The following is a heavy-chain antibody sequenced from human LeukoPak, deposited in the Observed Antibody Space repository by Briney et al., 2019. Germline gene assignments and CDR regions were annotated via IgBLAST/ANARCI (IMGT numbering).Heavy chain of an antibody. D-gene: IGHD2-15*01. CDR2: INPNSGDT. V-gene: IGHV1-2*02. Sequence: GASVKVSCKASGYTFTGYFIHWVRQAPGQGLEWMGWINPNSGDTDLSPKFQGRVTMTRDTSSSTSYMELISLRSDDSAVYYCASTIVVVAATHAFDIWGQGTMVTVSS. CDR3: ASTIVVVAATHAFDI. J-gene: IGHJ3*02. CDR1: GYTFTGYF.